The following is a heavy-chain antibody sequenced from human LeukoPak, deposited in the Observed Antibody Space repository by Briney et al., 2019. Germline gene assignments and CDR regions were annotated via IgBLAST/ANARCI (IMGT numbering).Heavy chain of an antibody. D-gene: IGHD7-27*01. V-gene: IGHV3-21*01. J-gene: IGHJ4*02. CDR2: ISSSSSYI. Sequence: PGGSLRLSCAPPVFSFSSSIMNWVRPAPQGGLGWVSSISSSSSYIYYADSVKGRFTISRDNAKNSLYLQMNSLRAEDTAVYYCARTNWAFDYWGQGTLVTVSS. CDR1: VFSFSSSI. CDR3: ARTNWAFDY.